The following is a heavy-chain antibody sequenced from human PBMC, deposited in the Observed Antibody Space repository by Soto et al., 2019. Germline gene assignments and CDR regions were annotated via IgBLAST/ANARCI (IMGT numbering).Heavy chain of an antibody. D-gene: IGHD3-3*01. CDR2: ICPEDSDT. Sequence: GESLKISCKTSGYVFPSFWIAWVRQVPGKGLEWMGSICPEDSDTRYSPSFQGQVTMSAATSVNTAYLQWTSLKASDSAIYYCARAPSLSGYYNPFDHWGQGTQVTVSS. CDR1: GYVFPSFW. J-gene: IGHJ4*02. V-gene: IGHV5-51*01. CDR3: ARAPSLSGYYNPFDH.